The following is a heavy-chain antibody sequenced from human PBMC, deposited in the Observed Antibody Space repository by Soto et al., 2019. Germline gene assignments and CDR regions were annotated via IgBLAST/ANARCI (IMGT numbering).Heavy chain of an antibody. CDR2: ISAYNGNT. Sequence: ASVKVSCNASGYTFTSYGISWVRQAPGQGLEWMGWISAYNGNTNYAQKLQGRVTMTTDTSTSTAYMELRSLRSDDTAVYYCARDLRLVQSGYMDVWGKGTTVTVSS. V-gene: IGHV1-18*01. CDR3: ARDLRLVQSGYMDV. CDR1: GYTFTSYG. D-gene: IGHD1-26*01. J-gene: IGHJ6*03.